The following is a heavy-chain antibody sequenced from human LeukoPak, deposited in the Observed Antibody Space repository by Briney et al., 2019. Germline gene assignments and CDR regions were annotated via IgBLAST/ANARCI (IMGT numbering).Heavy chain of an antibody. Sequence: SVKVSCKASGGTFSSYAISWVRQAPGQGLEWMGGIFPIFGTANYAQKFQGRVTITADKSTSTAYMELSSLRSEDTAVYYCARGYSYGYPVDYWGQGTLVTVSS. D-gene: IGHD5-18*01. J-gene: IGHJ4*02. CDR1: GGTFSSYA. CDR2: IFPIFGTA. CDR3: ARGYSYGYPVDY. V-gene: IGHV1-69*06.